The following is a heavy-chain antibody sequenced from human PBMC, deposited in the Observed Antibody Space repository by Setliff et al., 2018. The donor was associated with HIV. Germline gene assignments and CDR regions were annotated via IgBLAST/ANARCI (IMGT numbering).Heavy chain of an antibody. CDR2: ISPSGDRT. CDR1: GYAFTSQF. CDR3: ARDYLHVFDI. J-gene: IGHJ3*02. Sequence: ASVKVSCKASGYAFTSQFMHWVRQAPGQGLEWMGIISPSGDRTTYAQRFRGRVTMTSDTSINTAYVELNSLKSDDTAVYYCARDYLHVFDIWGQGTMVTVSS. V-gene: IGHV1-46*01.